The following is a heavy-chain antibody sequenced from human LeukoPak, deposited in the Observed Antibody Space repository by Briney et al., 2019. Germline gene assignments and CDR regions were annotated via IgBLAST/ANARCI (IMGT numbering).Heavy chain of an antibody. CDR2: ISAYNGNT. V-gene: IGHV1-18*01. Sequence: GASVKVSCKASGYTFTSYGISLVRQAPGQGLEWMGWISAYNGNTNYAQKLQGRVTMTTDTSTSTAYMELRSLRCDDTDVYYCARHIVGATVYYFDYWGQGTLVTVSP. J-gene: IGHJ4*02. CDR1: GYTFTSYG. D-gene: IGHD1-26*01. CDR3: ARHIVGATVYYFDY.